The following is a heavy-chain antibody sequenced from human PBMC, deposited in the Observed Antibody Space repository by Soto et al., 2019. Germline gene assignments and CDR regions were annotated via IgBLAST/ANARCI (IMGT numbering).Heavy chain of an antibody. J-gene: IGHJ4*02. CDR2: IYCSGTT. Sequence: QLQLQESGPGVVKPSETLSLTCTVSGGSVTTGAYYWVWIRQAPGTGLEWIGTIYCSGTTNYNPSLKSQVTISTDTSKKQFSLRLRSVTAANTAVYYCASPSSETTVSSLENWGQGTLVSVSS. D-gene: IGHD4-4*01. CDR3: ASPSSETTVSSLEN. CDR1: GGSVTTGAYY. V-gene: IGHV4-39*01.